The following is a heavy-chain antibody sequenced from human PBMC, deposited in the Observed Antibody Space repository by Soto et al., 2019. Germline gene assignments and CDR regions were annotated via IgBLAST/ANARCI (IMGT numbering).Heavy chain of an antibody. J-gene: IGHJ4*02. CDR3: AREWNGVGATEY. CDR1: GYTFTSYG. CDR2: ISAYNGNT. Sequence: ASVKVSCKASGYTFTSYGISWVRQAPGQGLEWMGWISAYNGNTNYAQKLQGRVTMTTDTFTSTAYMELRSLRSDDTAVYYCAREWNGVGATEYWGQGTLVTVSS. D-gene: IGHD1-26*01. V-gene: IGHV1-18*01.